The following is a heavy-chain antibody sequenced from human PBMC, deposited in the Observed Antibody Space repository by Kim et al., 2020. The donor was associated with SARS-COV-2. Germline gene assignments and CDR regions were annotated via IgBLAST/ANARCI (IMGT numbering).Heavy chain of an antibody. CDR3: ARDRGSCSSTSCYGGDY. V-gene: IGHV3-21*01. Sequence: GGSLRLSCAASGFTFSSYSMNWVRQAPGKGLEWVSSISSSSSYIYYADSVKGRFTISRDNAKNSLYLQMNSLRAEDTAVYYCARDRGSCSSTSCYGGDYWGQGTLVTVSS. CDR2: ISSSSSYI. CDR1: GFTFSSYS. J-gene: IGHJ4*02. D-gene: IGHD2-2*01.